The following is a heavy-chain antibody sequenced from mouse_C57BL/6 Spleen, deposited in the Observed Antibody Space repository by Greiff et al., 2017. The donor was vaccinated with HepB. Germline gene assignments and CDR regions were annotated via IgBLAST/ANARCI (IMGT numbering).Heavy chain of an antibody. CDR3: TRSDITTVVGYFDV. Sequence: LQQSGAELVRPGASVTLSCKASGYTFTDYEMHWVKQTPVHGLEWIGAIDPETGGTAYNQKFKGKAILTADKSSSTAYMELRSLTSEDSAVYYCTRSDITTVVGYFDVWGTGTTVTVSS. CDR1: GYTFTDYE. J-gene: IGHJ1*03. D-gene: IGHD1-1*01. V-gene: IGHV1-15*01. CDR2: IDPETGGT.